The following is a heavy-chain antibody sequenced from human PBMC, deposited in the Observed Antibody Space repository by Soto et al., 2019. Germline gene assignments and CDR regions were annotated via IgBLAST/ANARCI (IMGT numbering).Heavy chain of an antibody. CDR3: ARNYGDYESPYGGMDV. Sequence: SVKVSCKASGGTFSSYAISWVRQALGQGLEWMGGIIPIFGTANYAQKFQGRVTITADKSTSTAYMELSSLRSEDTAVYYCARNYGDYESPYGGMDVWGQGTTVTVSS. V-gene: IGHV1-69*06. D-gene: IGHD4-17*01. CDR2: IIPIFGTA. CDR1: GGTFSSYA. J-gene: IGHJ6*02.